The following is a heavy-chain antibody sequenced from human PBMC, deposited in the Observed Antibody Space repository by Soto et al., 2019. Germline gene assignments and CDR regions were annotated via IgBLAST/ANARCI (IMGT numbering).Heavy chain of an antibody. CDR1: GFNFDDYG. CDR2: INWNGVKT. V-gene: IGHV3-20*04. Sequence: QLLESGGRVVRPGGSLRLSCVGAGFNFDDYGMIWIRQAPGKGPEWVCGINWNGVKTEYLNSVKGRITISRDNVKNSLYLQMDSLRAEETAFYYCVRDKASGYYYWYFDLWGRGTQVNVSS. D-gene: IGHD5-18*01. J-gene: IGHJ2*01. CDR3: VRDKASGYYYWYFDL.